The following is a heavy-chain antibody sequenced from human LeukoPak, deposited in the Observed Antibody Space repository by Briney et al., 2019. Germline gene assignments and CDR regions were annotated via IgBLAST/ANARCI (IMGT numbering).Heavy chain of an antibody. CDR3: AAAPHLTGYYM. CDR2: IFYSGST. Sequence: PSETLSLTRTVSGGSISSYYWSWIRQPPGKGLEWIGYIFYSGSTNYNPSLKSRVTISVDTSKNQFSLKLTSVTAADTAVYYCAAAPHLTGYYMWGQGALVTVSS. J-gene: IGHJ4*02. D-gene: IGHD3-9*01. CDR1: GGSISSYY. V-gene: IGHV4-59*01.